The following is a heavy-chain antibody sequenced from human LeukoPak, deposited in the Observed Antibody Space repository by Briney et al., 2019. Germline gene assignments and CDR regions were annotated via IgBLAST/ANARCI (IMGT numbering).Heavy chain of an antibody. Sequence: PGGSLRLSCTTSGFIVSSNYVSWVRQAPGKGLEWVSVIYSGGSTDYADSVKGRFTISRDNSKNTLYLQMSSLRAEDTAVYYCVKDNHGSGSYYGTFDYWGQGTLVTVSS. CDR1: GFIVSSNY. CDR3: VKDNHGSGSYYGTFDY. D-gene: IGHD3-10*01. CDR2: IYSGGST. V-gene: IGHV3-66*01. J-gene: IGHJ4*02.